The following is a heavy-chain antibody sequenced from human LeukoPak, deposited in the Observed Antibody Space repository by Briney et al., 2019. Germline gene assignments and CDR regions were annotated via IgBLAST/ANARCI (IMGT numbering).Heavy chain of an antibody. CDR1: GGSISSYY. CDR2: IYTSGST. V-gene: IGHV4-4*07. D-gene: IGHD3-3*01. J-gene: IGHJ4*02. CDR3: ARGGYYDFWSGYYIDY. Sequence: SETLSLTCTVSGGSISSYYWSWIRQPAGKGLEWIGRIYTSGSTNYNPSLKSRVTMSVDTSKNQFSLKLSSVTAADTAVYYCARGGYYDFWSGYYIDYWGQGTLVTVSS.